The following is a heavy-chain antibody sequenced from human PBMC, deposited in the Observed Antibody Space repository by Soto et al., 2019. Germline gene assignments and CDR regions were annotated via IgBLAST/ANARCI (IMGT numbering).Heavy chain of an antibody. Sequence: TLSLTCTVSGVSVSRDYQWIWIRQPPGKGLEWIGHISYSGSPYYHPSLRSRLSISVDTSKNQFSLKVKSVTAADTAVYYCARAWDFWGQGTLVTVSS. D-gene: IGHD1-26*01. CDR3: ARAWDF. J-gene: IGHJ1*01. V-gene: IGHV4-30-4*01. CDR2: ISYSGSP. CDR1: GVSVSRDYQ.